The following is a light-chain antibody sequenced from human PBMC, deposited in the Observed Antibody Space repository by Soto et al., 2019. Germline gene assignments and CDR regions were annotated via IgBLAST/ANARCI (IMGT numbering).Light chain of an antibody. J-gene: IGKJ1*01. CDR1: LSVSSSY. Sequence: EIVLTQSPGTLSLSPGERATLSCRASLSVSSSYLAWYQQNRGQAPTLLIYGASSRAPGIPDRFGGSGSGTDFTLTISRLEPEDFAVYYFQQYGSSRWTFGQGTKVEIK. V-gene: IGKV3-20*01. CDR3: QQYGSSRWT. CDR2: GAS.